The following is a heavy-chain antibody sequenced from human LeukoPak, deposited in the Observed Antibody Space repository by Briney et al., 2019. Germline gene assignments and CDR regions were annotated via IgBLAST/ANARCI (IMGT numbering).Heavy chain of an antibody. D-gene: IGHD6-13*01. CDR1: GYTFTTYG. J-gene: IGHJ4*02. CDR2: ISAYNGNT. V-gene: IGHV1-18*01. Sequence: GAPVKVSCKSSGYTFTTYGFSWVRQAPGQGLEWMGWISAYNGNTNYAQKLQGRVTMTTDTSTSTAYMELRSLRSDDTAVYYCARDHSSSGQLFDYWGQGTLVTVSS. CDR3: ARDHSSSGQLFDY.